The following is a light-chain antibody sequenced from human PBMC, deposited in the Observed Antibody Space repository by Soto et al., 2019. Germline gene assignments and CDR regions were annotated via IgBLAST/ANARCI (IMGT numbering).Light chain of an antibody. CDR2: GAS. V-gene: IGKV3-20*01. Sequence: EIVLTQSPGTLSLSPGERATLSCRASQSVSSSYLAWYQQKPGQAPRLLICGASSRATGIPDRFSGSGSGTDFTLTISRLEPEDFAVYYCQQYDSSPFFGPGTKVDIK. CDR3: QQYDSSPF. CDR1: QSVSSSY. J-gene: IGKJ3*01.